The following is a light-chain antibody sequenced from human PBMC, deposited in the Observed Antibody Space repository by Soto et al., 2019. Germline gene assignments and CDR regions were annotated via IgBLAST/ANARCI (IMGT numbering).Light chain of an antibody. CDR3: QSYDNSLSVYV. Sequence: QSVLTQPPSVSGAPGQRVTISCTGSSSNIGAHYDVHWYQQLPGTAPKLLIYGNSNRPSGVPDRFSGSKSVTSASLAITGLQAEDEADYDCQSYDNSLSVYVFGTGTKLTVL. V-gene: IGLV1-40*01. CDR2: GNS. J-gene: IGLJ1*01. CDR1: SSNIGAHYD.